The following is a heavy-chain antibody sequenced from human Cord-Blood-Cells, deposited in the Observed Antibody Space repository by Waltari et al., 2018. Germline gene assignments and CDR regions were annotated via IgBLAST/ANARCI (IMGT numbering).Heavy chain of an antibody. Sequence: QVQLQQWGAGLLKPSETLSLTCAVYGGSFSGYYWSWIRQPPGKGLEWIGEINHSGRTNTNPSLKSRVTISVDTSKNQCSLKLSSVTAADTAVYYCARLPTHCGGDCYSLYYFDYWGQGTLVTVSS. V-gene: IGHV4-34*01. CDR1: GGSFSGYY. CDR3: ARLPTHCGGDCYSLYYFDY. J-gene: IGHJ4*02. D-gene: IGHD2-21*02. CDR2: INHSGRT.